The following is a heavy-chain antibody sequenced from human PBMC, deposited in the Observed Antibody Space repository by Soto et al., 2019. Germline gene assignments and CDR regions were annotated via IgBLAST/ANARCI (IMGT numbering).Heavy chain of an antibody. Sequence: SSEALSLTCAVYGVSFSGYYWSWIRQPPGKGLEWIGEINHSGSTNYNPSLKSRVTISVDTSKNQFSLKLSSVTAADTAVYYCAREDTAMAPFDYWGQGTLVTVSS. CDR2: INHSGST. CDR3: AREDTAMAPFDY. J-gene: IGHJ4*02. D-gene: IGHD5-18*01. CDR1: GVSFSGYY. V-gene: IGHV4-34*01.